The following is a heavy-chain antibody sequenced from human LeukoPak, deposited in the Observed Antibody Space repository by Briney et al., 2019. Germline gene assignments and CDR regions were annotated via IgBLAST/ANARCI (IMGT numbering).Heavy chain of an antibody. CDR1: GFTFSSYA. Sequence: PGRSLRLSCAASGFTFSSYAMHWVRKAPGKGLEWVAVISYDGSNKYYADSVKGRFTISRDNSKNTLYLQMNSLRAEDTAVYYCARSLDIVATIVDYWGQGTLVTVSS. J-gene: IGHJ4*02. D-gene: IGHD5-12*01. V-gene: IGHV3-30*04. CDR3: ARSLDIVATIVDY. CDR2: ISYDGSNK.